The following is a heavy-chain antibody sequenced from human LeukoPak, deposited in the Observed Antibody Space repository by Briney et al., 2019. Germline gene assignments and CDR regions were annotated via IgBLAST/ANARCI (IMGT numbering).Heavy chain of an antibody. Sequence: GGSLRLSCAASGFTFDDYGMSWVRQAPGKGLEWVSDINWNGGNTGYTDSVKGRFAISGDNAKNSLYLQMNSLRAEDTALYYCARARLNYYDSSGKSYYFDYWGQGTLVTVSS. J-gene: IGHJ4*02. CDR1: GFTFDDYG. CDR2: INWNGGNT. CDR3: ARARLNYYDSSGKSYYFDY. D-gene: IGHD3-22*01. V-gene: IGHV3-20*04.